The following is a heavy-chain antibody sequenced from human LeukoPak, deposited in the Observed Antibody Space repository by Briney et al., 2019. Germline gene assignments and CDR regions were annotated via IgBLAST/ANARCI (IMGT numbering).Heavy chain of an antibody. J-gene: IGHJ5*02. D-gene: IGHD1-26*01. CDR2: INPSGGST. V-gene: IGHV1-46*01. CDR1: GYTLTSYY. CDR3: ARERYRHSVSFDNWFDP. Sequence: ASVKVTCKSSGYTLTSYYLHWVRQAPGQGLEWMGIINPSGGSTSYAQKFQGRVTMTRDTSTSTVYMELSSLRSEATAVYYCARERYRHSVSFDNWFDPWGQGTLVTVSS.